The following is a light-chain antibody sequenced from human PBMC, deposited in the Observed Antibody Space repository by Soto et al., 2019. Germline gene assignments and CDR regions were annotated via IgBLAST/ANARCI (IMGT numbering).Light chain of an antibody. CDR2: EVN. V-gene: IGLV2-14*02. CDR1: GSDVGTYTL. Sequence: QSVLTQPASVSGSPGQSITISCTGTGSDVGTYTLVSWYQHHPGKAPKLVIYEVNKRPAGVSKRFSGSKSGDTASLTISGLRAEDEADYYCSSYTGTSYVFGTGTKVTVL. J-gene: IGLJ1*01. CDR3: SSYTGTSYV.